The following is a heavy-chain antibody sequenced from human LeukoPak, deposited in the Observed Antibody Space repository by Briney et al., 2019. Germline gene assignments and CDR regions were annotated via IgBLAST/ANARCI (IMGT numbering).Heavy chain of an antibody. D-gene: IGHD1-26*01. CDR1: GGSISSYY. V-gene: IGHV4-59*01. J-gene: IGHJ6*02. CDR2: IYYSGST. CDR3: ARVEGATFYYYYGMDV. Sequence: SETLSLTCTVSGGSISSYYWSWIRQPPGKGLEWIGYIYYSGSTNYNPSLKSRVTISVDTSKNQFPLKLSSVTAADTAVYYCARVEGATFYYYYGMDVWGQGTTVTVSS.